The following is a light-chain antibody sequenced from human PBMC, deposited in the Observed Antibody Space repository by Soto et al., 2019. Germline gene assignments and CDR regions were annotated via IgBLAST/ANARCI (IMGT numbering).Light chain of an antibody. CDR3: QSYDSSLSAL. V-gene: IGLV1-40*01. CDR1: SSNIGAGYD. CDR2: GNS. J-gene: IGLJ3*02. Sequence: QPVLTQPPSVSGAPGQRVTISCTGSSSNIGAGYDVHWYQQLPGTAPQLLTYGNSNRPSGVPDRFSGSKSGTSASLAITGLQAEDEADYYCQSYDSSLSALFGGGTKLTVL.